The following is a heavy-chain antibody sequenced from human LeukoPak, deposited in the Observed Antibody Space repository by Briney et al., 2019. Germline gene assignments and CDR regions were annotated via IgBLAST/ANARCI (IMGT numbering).Heavy chain of an antibody. Sequence: SGGSLRLLCSASGFTYSSYVMHWVRQAPGKGLEYVSGISNKGGSTYYADSVKGRFTISRDNSKNTLHLQMSSLRADDTAVYYCVKSWTLADCDPWGQGTVHSVSS. D-gene: IGHD3/OR15-3a*01. CDR2: ISNKGGST. CDR3: VKSWTLADCDP. CDR1: GFTYSSYV. V-gene: IGHV3-64D*09. J-gene: IGHJ5*02.